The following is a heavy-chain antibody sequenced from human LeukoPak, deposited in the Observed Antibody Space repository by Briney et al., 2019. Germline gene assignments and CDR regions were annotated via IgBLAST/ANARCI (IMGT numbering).Heavy chain of an antibody. V-gene: IGHV3-15*05. CDR2: IKSKTDGGTT. CDR1: GFTFSNAW. D-gene: IGHD5-12*01. Sequence: GGSLRLSCAASGFTFSNAWMSWVRQAPGKGLEWVGRIKSKTDGGTTDYAAPVKGRFTISRDNAKNSLYLQMNSLRAEDTALYYCAKDTSYDLVGWFDPWGQGTLVTVSS. CDR3: AKDTSYDLVGWFDP. J-gene: IGHJ5*02.